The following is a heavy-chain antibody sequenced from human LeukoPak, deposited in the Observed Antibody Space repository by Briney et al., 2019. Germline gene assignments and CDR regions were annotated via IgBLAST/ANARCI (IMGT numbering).Heavy chain of an antibody. CDR1: GFTLTNNA. D-gene: IGHD3-16*02. V-gene: IGHV3-23*01. CDR3: AKTAGGSIYGYIEY. Sequence: GGSLRLSCAASGFTLTNNAMSWVRQAPGKGLEWVSVISGNDGSTYYAHSVKGRFTISRDNSRNTLYLQMNSLRAEDTAIYNCAKTAGGSIYGYIEYWGQGILVIVSS. CDR2: ISGNDGST. J-gene: IGHJ4*02.